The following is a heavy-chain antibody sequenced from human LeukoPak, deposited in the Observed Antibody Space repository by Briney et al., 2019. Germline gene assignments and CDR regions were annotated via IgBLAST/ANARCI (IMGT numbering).Heavy chain of an antibody. D-gene: IGHD3-9*01. V-gene: IGHV2-26*02. J-gene: IGHJ4*02. CDR1: GFSLSNARMG. Sequence: ESGPVLVKPTETLTLTCTVSGFSLSNARMGVSWIRQPPGKALEWLAHIFSNDEKSYSTSLKSRLTISKDTSKSPVVLTMTNMDPVDTATYYCARMPRDYDILTGMKNYHFDYWGQGTLVTVSS. CDR3: ARMPRDYDILTGMKNYHFDY. CDR2: IFSNDEK.